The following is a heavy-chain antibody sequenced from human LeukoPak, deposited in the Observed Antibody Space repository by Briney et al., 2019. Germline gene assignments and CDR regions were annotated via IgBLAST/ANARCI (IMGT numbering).Heavy chain of an antibody. CDR3: AREDIITNAFDI. CDR1: GYSISSGYY. V-gene: IGHV4-38-2*02. CDR2: IYHSGST. J-gene: IGHJ3*02. Sequence: SETLSLTCTVSGYSISSGYYWGWIRQPPGKGLEWIGTIYHSGSTYYNPSLKSRVTISVDTSKNQFSLKLSSVTAADTAVYYCAREDIITNAFDIWGQGTMVTVSS.